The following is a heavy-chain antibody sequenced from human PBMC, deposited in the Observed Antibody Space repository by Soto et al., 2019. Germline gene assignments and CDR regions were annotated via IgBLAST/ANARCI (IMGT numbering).Heavy chain of an antibody. V-gene: IGHV1-2*02. CDR2: INPNSGGT. D-gene: IGHD2-2*01. CDR1: GYTFTDYF. J-gene: IGHJ4*02. Sequence: VEMVQSGAEVKKPGASVKVSCKASGYTFTDYFIPWVRQAPGQGLEWMGWINPNSGGTNYAQKIQGRVTMTRDTSITTVYMDLSRLRSDDTATYYCARDTKIPANAIHDGRWGQGTLVTVSS. CDR3: ARDTKIPANAIHDGR.